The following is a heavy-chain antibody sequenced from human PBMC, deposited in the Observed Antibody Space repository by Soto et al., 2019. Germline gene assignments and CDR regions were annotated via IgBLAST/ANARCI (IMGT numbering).Heavy chain of an antibody. Sequence: ASVKVSCKASGYTFTGYYMHWVRQAPGQGLEWMGWINTYNGKTNYGQKFQGRVTITTDTSASTAYMNLRNLRSDDTAVYYCARDRVEAALGTFDQWGQGTLVTVSS. D-gene: IGHD6-13*01. CDR3: ARDRVEAALGTFDQ. CDR2: INTYNGKT. J-gene: IGHJ4*02. V-gene: IGHV1-18*04. CDR1: GYTFTGYY.